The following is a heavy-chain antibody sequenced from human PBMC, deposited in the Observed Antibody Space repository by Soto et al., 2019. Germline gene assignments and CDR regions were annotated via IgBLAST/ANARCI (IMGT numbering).Heavy chain of an antibody. CDR3: ARKGGPGMGAPSYYYYYDGMDV. CDR1: GGTFSSYA. CDR2: IIPIFGTA. V-gene: IGHV1-69*13. Sequence: SVKVSCKASGGTFSSYAISWVRQAPGQGLEWMGGIIPIFGTANYAQKFQGRVTITADESTSTAYMELSSLRSEDTAVYYCARKGGPGMGAPSYYYYYDGMDVWGQGTTVTVS. D-gene: IGHD1-26*01. J-gene: IGHJ6*02.